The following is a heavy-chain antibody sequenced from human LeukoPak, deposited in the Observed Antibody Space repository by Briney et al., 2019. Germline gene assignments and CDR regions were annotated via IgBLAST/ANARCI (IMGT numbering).Heavy chain of an antibody. V-gene: IGHV3-74*01. CDR3: ARPIVVVPDNWFDP. Sequence: PGGSLRLSCAASGFTFSSYWMHWVRQAPGKGLVWVSRINSDGSSTSYADSVKGRFTISRDNAKNTLYLQINSLRAEDTAVYYRARPIVVVPDNWFDPWGQGTLVTVSS. D-gene: IGHD2-2*01. CDR1: GFTFSSYW. J-gene: IGHJ5*02. CDR2: INSDGSST.